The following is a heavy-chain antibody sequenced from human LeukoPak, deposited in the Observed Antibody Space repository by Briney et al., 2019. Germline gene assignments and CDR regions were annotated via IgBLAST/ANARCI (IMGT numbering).Heavy chain of an antibody. CDR1: GFTVSSNY. Sequence: PGGSLRLSCAASGFTVSSNYMSWVRQAPGKGLEWVSVIYSGGSTYYADSVKGRFTISRDNSKSTLYLQMNSLRAEDTAVYYCARLGDYYDSSGYYYFDYWGQGTLVTVSS. D-gene: IGHD3-22*01. CDR2: IYSGGST. CDR3: ARLGDYYDSSGYYYFDY. V-gene: IGHV3-66*01. J-gene: IGHJ4*02.